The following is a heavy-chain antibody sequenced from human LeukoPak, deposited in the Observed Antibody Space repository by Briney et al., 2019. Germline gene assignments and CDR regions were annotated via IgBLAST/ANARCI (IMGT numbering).Heavy chain of an antibody. Sequence: GGSLRLSCAVSGFTFSSYDMHWVRQAPGKGLEWVTLISYDGGNKYYRDSVKGRFTISRDNSKNTLYLQMTSLRVEDTAIYYCATNTRRPHQYYMDVWGKGTTVTVSS. D-gene: IGHD1-14*01. CDR3: ATNTRRPHQYYMDV. J-gene: IGHJ6*03. V-gene: IGHV3-30*03. CDR1: GFTFSSYD. CDR2: ISYDGGNK.